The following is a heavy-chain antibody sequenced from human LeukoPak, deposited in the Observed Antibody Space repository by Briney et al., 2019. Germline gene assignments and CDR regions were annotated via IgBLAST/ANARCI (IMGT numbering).Heavy chain of an antibody. D-gene: IGHD2-21*02. V-gene: IGHV1-24*01. J-gene: IGHJ5*02. Sequence: ASVKVSCKVSGYTLTELSMHWVRQAPGKGLEWMGGFDPEDGETIYAQKFQGRVTMTEDTSTDTAYMELSSLRSEDTAVYYCARVAYCGGDCYSLTAGWFDPWGQGTLVTVSS. CDR1: GYTLTELS. CDR2: FDPEDGET. CDR3: ARVAYCGGDCYSLTAGWFDP.